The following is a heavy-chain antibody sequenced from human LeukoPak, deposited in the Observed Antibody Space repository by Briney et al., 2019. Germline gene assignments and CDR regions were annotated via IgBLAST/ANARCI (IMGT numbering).Heavy chain of an antibody. V-gene: IGHV3-7*01. Sequence: GGSLRLSWAASGFTFSSDWMSWVRQAPGRGLGWVANIKKEGSEKYYVDSVKGRFTISSDNAKNSLYLQMNSLRAEDTAVYYCARDSFRVATITFYYYYYMDVWGKGTTVTVSS. CDR1: GFTFSSDW. J-gene: IGHJ6*03. CDR3: ARDSFRVATITFYYYYYMDV. D-gene: IGHD5-12*01. CDR2: IKKEGSEK.